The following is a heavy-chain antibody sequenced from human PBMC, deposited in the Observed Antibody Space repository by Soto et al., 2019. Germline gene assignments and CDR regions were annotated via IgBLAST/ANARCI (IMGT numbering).Heavy chain of an antibody. V-gene: IGHV3-9*01. CDR2: ISWNSGSI. CDR1: GFTFDDYA. J-gene: IGHJ5*02. CDR3: AKGSDLEQQGDNWFDP. D-gene: IGHD6-13*01. Sequence: GGSLRLSCAASGFTFDDYAMHWVRQAPGKGLEWVSGISWNSGSIGYADSVKGRFTISRGNAKNSLYLQMNSLRAEDTALYYCAKGSDLEQQGDNWFDPWGQGTLVTVSS.